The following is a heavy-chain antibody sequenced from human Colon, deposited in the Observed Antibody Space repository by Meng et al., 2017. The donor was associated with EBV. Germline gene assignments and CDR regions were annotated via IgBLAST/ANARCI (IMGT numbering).Heavy chain of an antibody. Sequence: QVQLQQLGAGLLKPSETLSLTCTVYGGSFSDSYWTWIRQPPGKGLEWIGEINHVGSTTYNPSLKSRVTISVDTSKNQFSLKLSSVTAADAAVYYCASSDCSGGTCYIDCWGQGTLVTVSS. CDR2: INHVGST. V-gene: IGHV4-34*01. CDR1: GGSFSDSY. J-gene: IGHJ4*02. CDR3: ASSDCSGGTCYIDC. D-gene: IGHD2-15*01.